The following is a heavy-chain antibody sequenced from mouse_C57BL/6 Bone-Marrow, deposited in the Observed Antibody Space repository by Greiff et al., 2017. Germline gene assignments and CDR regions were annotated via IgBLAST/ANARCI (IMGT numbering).Heavy chain of an antibody. Sequence: EVQLQESGGGLVQPGGSLKLSCAASGIDFSRYWMSWVRRAPGKGLEWIGEINPDSSTINYAPSLKDKFIISRDNAKNTLYLQMSKVRSEDTALYYCASLYYYGSSYGWFAYWGQGTLVTVSA. CDR2: INPDSSTI. CDR1: GIDFSRYW. J-gene: IGHJ3*01. V-gene: IGHV4-1*01. D-gene: IGHD1-1*01. CDR3: ASLYYYGSSYGWFAY.